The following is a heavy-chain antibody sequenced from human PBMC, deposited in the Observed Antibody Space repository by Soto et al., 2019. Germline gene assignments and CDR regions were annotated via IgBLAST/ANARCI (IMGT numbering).Heavy chain of an antibody. V-gene: IGHV5-51*01. CDR1: GYSFTSYW. CDR3: ARQSGMDV. CDR2: IFPGDSDT. Sequence: GDSLKLSCKGSGYSFTSYWISWVRQMPGKGLEWLGSIFPGDSDTKCSPSFQGQVIISADKSIRTAYLQWSSLKASDTAIYYCARQSGMDVWGQGTTVTVSS. J-gene: IGHJ6*02. D-gene: IGHD5-12*01.